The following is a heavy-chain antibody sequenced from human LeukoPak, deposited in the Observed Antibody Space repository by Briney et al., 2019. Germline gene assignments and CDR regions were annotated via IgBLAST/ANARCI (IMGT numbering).Heavy chain of an antibody. D-gene: IGHD6-13*01. Sequence: SETLSLTCTVSGGSISSSSYNWAWIRQPPGKGLEWIGNIDNIGSTYYNPSLKSRVTISVDTSKDQLSRKLTSVTAADTAVYYCARPPGIAAAWFDPWGQGTLVTVSS. V-gene: IGHV4-39*01. CDR2: IDNIGST. CDR3: ARPPGIAAAWFDP. CDR1: GGSISSSSYN. J-gene: IGHJ5*02.